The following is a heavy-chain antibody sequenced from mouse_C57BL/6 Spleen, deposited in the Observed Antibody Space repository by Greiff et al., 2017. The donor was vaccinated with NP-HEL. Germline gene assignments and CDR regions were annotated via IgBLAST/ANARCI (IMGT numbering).Heavy chain of an antibody. Sequence: EVQLQQSGPELVKPGASVKIPCKASGYTFTDYNMDWVKQSHGKSLEWIGDIDPNNGGTIYNQKFKGKVTLTVDKSSSTAYMELRSLTSEDTAVYYCARPGYGSSRGYFDVWGTGTTVTVSS. CDR3: ARPGYGSSRGYFDV. J-gene: IGHJ1*03. CDR1: GYTFTDYN. V-gene: IGHV1-18*01. CDR2: IDPNNGGT. D-gene: IGHD1-1*01.